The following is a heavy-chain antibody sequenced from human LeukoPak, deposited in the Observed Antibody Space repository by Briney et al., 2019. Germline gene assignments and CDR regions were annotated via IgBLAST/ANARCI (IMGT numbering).Heavy chain of an antibody. V-gene: IGHV3-23*01. CDR1: GFTFSDYG. J-gene: IGHJ3*02. CDR3: AKSRNYYDSSGDDALDI. Sequence: GGSLRLSCAAAGFTFSDYGRNWVRQAPGKGLEWVSGISGSGISTYYADSVKGQFTISRDNSKNTLYLQMSSLRVEDTAVYYCAKSRNYYDSSGDDALDIWGQGTMVTVSS. CDR2: ISGSGIST. D-gene: IGHD3-22*01.